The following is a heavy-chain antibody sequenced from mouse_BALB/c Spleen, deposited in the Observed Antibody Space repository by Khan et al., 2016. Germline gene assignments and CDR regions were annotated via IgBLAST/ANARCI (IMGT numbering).Heavy chain of an antibody. Sequence: QMQLEESGPGLVAPSQSLSIICTVSGFSLTGYGVNWVRQPPGKGLEWLGMMWGDGSTDYNSALKSRLSISKDNSKSQVFLKMNSLQTDDTARYYCARVWGDYWGQGTSVTVSS. J-gene: IGHJ4*01. D-gene: IGHD1-1*02. V-gene: IGHV2-6-7*01. CDR2: MWGDGST. CDR3: ARVWGDY. CDR1: GFSLTGYG.